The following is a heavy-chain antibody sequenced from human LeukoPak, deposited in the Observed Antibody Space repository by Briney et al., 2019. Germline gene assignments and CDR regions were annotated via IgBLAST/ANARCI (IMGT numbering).Heavy chain of an antibody. D-gene: IGHD2-15*01. CDR3: AGPGVAPDVLLHYYNGMDV. J-gene: IGHJ6*02. Sequence: GGSLRLSCAASGFTVSSNYMSWVRQAPGKGLEWVSVIYSGGSTYYADSVKGRFTISRDNSKNTLYLQMNSLRAEDTAVYYCAGPGVAPDVLLHYYNGMDVWGQGTTVNVSS. V-gene: IGHV3-66*01. CDR2: IYSGGST. CDR1: GFTVSSNY.